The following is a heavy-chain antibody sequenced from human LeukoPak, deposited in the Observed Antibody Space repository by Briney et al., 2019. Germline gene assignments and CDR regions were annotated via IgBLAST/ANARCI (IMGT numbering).Heavy chain of an antibody. CDR1: GYTFTNHG. J-gene: IGHJ4*02. V-gene: IGHV1-18*01. Sequence: ASVKVSCKASGYTFTNHGINWVRQAPGQGLEWMGWINTDNGNTNYAQNLQGRVTMTTDKSTSTAYMELRSLRSDDTAVYYCARTSHYVDIAATIPYGIYYFGYWGQGTLVTVSS. CDR2: INTDNGNT. D-gene: IGHD5-12*01. CDR3: ARTSHYVDIAATIPYGIYYFGY.